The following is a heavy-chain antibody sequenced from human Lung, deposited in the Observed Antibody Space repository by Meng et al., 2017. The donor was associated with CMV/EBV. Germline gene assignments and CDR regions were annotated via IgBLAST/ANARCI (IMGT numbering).Heavy chain of an antibody. J-gene: IGHJ3*02. CDR3: TTDTSGGYSYDI. Sequence: ESLKISCAASGFTFSDAWMTWVRQPPGKGLEWLGRIKSDTDGGTTDYAAPLKGRFTISRDDSKNTLFLQMNSLKTEDTAMYYCTTDTSGGYSYDIWGQGTXVTVSS. CDR2: IKSDTDGGTT. V-gene: IGHV3-15*01. D-gene: IGHD3-10*01. CDR1: GFTFSDAW.